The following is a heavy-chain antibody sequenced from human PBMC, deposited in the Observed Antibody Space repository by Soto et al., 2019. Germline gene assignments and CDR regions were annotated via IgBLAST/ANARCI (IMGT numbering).Heavy chain of an antibody. CDR2: VAYSGGT. V-gene: IGHV4-31*03. D-gene: IGHD5-12*01. J-gene: IGHJ5*01. Sequence: QVQLQESGPGLVKPSQTLSLTCTVSGGSITRGGSYWSWIRQHPEKGLEWIGYVAYSGGTHYNPSLKSRVTFLVDMSKNLLSLRLSSVTAADTAVYYCARAWLEYNWFDSWGQGTLVTVSS. CDR3: ARAWLEYNWFDS. CDR1: GGSITRGGSY.